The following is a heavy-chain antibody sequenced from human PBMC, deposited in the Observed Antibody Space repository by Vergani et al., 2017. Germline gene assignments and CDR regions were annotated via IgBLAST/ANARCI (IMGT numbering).Heavy chain of an antibody. CDR1: GFTFSSYA. J-gene: IGHJ6*02. CDR2: IKQDGSEK. D-gene: IGHD6-6*01. CDR3: ARELAARDYYYGMDV. Sequence: EVQLLESGGGLVQPGGSLRLSCAASGFTFSSYAMSWVRQAPGKGLEWVANIKQDGSEKYYVDSVKGRFTISRDNAKNSLYLQMNSLRAEDTAVYYCARELAARDYYYGMDVWGQGTTVTVSS. V-gene: IGHV3-7*03.